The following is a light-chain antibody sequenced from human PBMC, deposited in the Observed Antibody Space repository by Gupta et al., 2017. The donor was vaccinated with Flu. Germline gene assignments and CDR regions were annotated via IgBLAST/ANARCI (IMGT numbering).Light chain of an antibody. V-gene: IGKV1-39*01. CDR3: QQSHLTPRT. CDR2: AAA. Sequence: DSQMTQSPASLSASVGDRVTINCRASDNINTYLNWYQQKPGKAPKLLVYAAASVQGGVPSRFRGGGSGTDFPLTIDSLQPEDGATYYCQQSHLTPRTFGQGTKLQ. J-gene: IGKJ2*01. CDR1: DNINTY.